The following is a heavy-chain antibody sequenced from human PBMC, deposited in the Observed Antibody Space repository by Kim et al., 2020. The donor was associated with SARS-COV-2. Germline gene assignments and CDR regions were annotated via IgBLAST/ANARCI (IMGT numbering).Heavy chain of an antibody. Sequence: ASVKVSCKASGYTFTGYYMHWVRQAPGQGLEWMGWINPNSGGTNYAQKFQGRVTMTRDTSISTDYMELSRLRSDDTAVYYCARGTLGLLLGFDYWGQGTLVTVSS. V-gene: IGHV1-2*02. CDR2: INPNSGGT. CDR1: GYTFTGYY. CDR3: ARGTLGLLLGFDY. J-gene: IGHJ4*02. D-gene: IGHD2-2*01.